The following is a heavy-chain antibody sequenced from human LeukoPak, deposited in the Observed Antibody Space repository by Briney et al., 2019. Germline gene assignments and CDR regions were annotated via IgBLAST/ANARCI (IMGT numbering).Heavy chain of an antibody. Sequence: YPGGSQRLSCAASGFTFSSYAMSWVRQSPGNGLEWVSAISGSGGSTHYADSVKGRFTISRDNSKNTLYLQMNSLRAEGTAVYYCAKHAFDIWGQGTMVTVSS. CDR1: GFTFSSYA. CDR3: AKHAFDI. CDR2: ISGSGGST. J-gene: IGHJ3*02. V-gene: IGHV3-23*01.